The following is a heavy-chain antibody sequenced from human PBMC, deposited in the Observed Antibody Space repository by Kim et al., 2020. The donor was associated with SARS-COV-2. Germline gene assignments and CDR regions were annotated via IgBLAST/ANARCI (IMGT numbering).Heavy chain of an antibody. CDR1: GFTFSTHW. CDR2: IKTDGSAQ. J-gene: IGHJ6*02. Sequence: GGSLRLSCAASGFTFSTHWMNWIRQAPGKGLEWVANIKTDGSAQYYVDSVKGRFTISRDNAKNSLYLQMNSLRADDTAVYYCVRDIYVLGQGTTVTVSS. CDR3: VRDIYV. V-gene: IGHV3-7*01. D-gene: IGHD3-9*01.